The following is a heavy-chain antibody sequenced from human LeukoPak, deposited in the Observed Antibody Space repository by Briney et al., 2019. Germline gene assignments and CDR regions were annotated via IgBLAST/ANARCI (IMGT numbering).Heavy chain of an antibody. V-gene: IGHV3-7*01. Sequence: PGGSLRLSCAVSGFTFSSHWMTWVCQAPGKGLESVANIKHDGSEKYYVDSLNGRFTISRDNAKNSLYLQMNSLRAEDTAVYYCARDGFVSRFLDSWGQGTLVTVSS. CDR1: GFTFSSHW. CDR3: ARDGFVSRFLDS. D-gene: IGHD3-3*01. J-gene: IGHJ4*02. CDR2: IKHDGSEK.